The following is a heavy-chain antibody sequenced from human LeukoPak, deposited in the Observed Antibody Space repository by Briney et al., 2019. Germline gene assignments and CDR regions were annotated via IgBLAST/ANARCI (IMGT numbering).Heavy chain of an antibody. CDR2: IYYSGST. Sequence: ETLSLTCTVSGGSISSSSYYWGWIRRPPGKGLEWIGSIYYSGSTYYNPSLKSRVTISVDTSKNQFSLKLSSVTAADTAVYYCARSRRVYSGFNWFDPWGQGTLVTVSS. J-gene: IGHJ5*02. V-gene: IGHV4-39*01. CDR3: ARSRRVYSGFNWFDP. D-gene: IGHD5-12*01. CDR1: GGSISSSSYY.